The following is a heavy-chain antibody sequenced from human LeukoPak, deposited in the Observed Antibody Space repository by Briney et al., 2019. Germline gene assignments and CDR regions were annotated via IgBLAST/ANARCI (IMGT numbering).Heavy chain of an antibody. V-gene: IGHV3-7*01. J-gene: IGHJ4*02. CDR3: ARVSAYSYGYGGY. Sequence: GGSLRLSCAASVFTFSSYWMSWVRQAPGKGLEWVANIKQDGSGKYYVDSVKGRFTISRDSAKNSLYLQMNSLRAEDTAVYYCARVSAYSYGYGGYWGQGTLVTVSS. D-gene: IGHD5-18*01. CDR1: VFTFSSYW. CDR2: IKQDGSGK.